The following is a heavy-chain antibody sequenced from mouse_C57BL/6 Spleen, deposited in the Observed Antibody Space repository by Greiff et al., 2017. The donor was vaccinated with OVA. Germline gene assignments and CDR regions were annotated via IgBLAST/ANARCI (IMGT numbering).Heavy chain of an antibody. Sequence: QVQLQQPGAELVKPGASVKVSCKASGYTFTSYWLHWVKQRPGQGLEWIGRIHPSDSDTNYNQKFKGKSTLTVDKSSSTAYMQLSSLTSEDAAVYYGAMRDDNYYAMDYWGQGTSVTVSS. CDR1: GYTFTSYW. V-gene: IGHV1-74*01. CDR3: AMRDDNYYAMDY. CDR2: IHPSDSDT. D-gene: IGHD2-3*01. J-gene: IGHJ4*01.